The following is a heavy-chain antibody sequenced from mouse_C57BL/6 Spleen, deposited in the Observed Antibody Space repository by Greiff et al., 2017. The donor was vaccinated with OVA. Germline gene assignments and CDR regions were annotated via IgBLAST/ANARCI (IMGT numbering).Heavy chain of an antibody. CDR1: GFTFSDYG. CDR2: ISSGSSTI. V-gene: IGHV5-17*01. D-gene: IGHD1-1*01. Sequence: EVQVVESGGGLVKPGGSLKLSCAASGFTFSDYGMHWVRQAPEKGLEWVAYISSGSSTIYYADTVKGRFTISRDNAKNTLFLQMTSLRSEDTAMYYCARNLITTVVAHYAMDYWGQGTSVTVSS. CDR3: ARNLITTVVAHYAMDY. J-gene: IGHJ4*01.